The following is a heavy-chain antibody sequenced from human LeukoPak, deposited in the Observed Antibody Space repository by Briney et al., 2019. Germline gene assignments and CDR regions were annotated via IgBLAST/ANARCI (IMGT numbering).Heavy chain of an antibody. CDR3: AKEVIAAAAPDY. CDR2: ISYDGSNK. Sequence: PGGSLRLSCAASGFTFSSYGMHWVRQAPGKGLEWVAVISYDGSNKYYADSVKGRFTISRDNSKNTLHLQMNSLRAEDTAVYYCAKEVIAAAAPDYWGQGTLVTVSS. V-gene: IGHV3-30*18. J-gene: IGHJ4*02. CDR1: GFTFSSYG. D-gene: IGHD6-13*01.